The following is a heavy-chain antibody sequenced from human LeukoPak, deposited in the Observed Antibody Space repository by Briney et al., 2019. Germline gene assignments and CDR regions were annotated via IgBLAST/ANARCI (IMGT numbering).Heavy chain of an antibody. J-gene: IGHJ4*02. D-gene: IGHD2-21*02. V-gene: IGHV1-69*01. CDR1: GGTFSSYA. CDR3: ARTYCAEDCSIRYFDY. CDR2: IIPIFGTA. Sequence: SVKVSCKASGGTFSSYAISWVRQAPGQGLEWMGGIIPIFGTANYAQKFQGRVTITADESTSTAYMELSSLRSEDTAVYYCARTYCAEDCSIRYFDYWGQGTLVTVSS.